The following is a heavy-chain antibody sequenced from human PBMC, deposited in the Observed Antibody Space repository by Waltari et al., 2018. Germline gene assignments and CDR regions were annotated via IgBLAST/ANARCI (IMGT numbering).Heavy chain of an antibody. CDR1: GCPISGSVYY. J-gene: IGHJ4*02. CDR2: IYYDGTA. D-gene: IGHD4-17*01. Sequence: QVQLQESGPGLVKPSETLSLTCSVSGCPISGSVYYWGWIRQPPGKGLEYIGSIYYDGTAFYNPSLKTPVTISVDTSYNQFSLKMKSVTAADTAMYFCVRDRGLRTFFDHWGQGTLVTVSS. V-gene: IGHV4-39*07. CDR3: VRDRGLRTFFDH.